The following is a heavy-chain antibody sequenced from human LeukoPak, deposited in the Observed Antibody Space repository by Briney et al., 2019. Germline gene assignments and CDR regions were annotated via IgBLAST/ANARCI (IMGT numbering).Heavy chain of an antibody. D-gene: IGHD2-21*01. V-gene: IGHV3-30*18. CDR2: ISYDGSNE. J-gene: IGHJ4*02. CDR3: TKDQGPDYSPLGSATHAY. Sequence: PGRSLRLSCEASGFTFSSYGMHWVRQALGKGLEWVAVISYDGSNEYYGDSVKGRFTVSRDNSKNTLYLEMDSLRADDTAIYYCTKDQGPDYSPLGSATHAYWGQGALVSVSS. CDR1: GFTFSSYG.